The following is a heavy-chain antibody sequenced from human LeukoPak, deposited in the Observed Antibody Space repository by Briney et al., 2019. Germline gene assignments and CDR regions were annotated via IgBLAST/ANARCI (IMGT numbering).Heavy chain of an antibody. J-gene: IGHJ4*02. CDR3: AKDLRGYSYYGYFDY. CDR2: ISYDGSNK. D-gene: IGHD5-18*01. CDR1: GFTFSSYA. Sequence: TGRSLRLSCAASGFTFSSYAMHWVRQAPGKGLEWVAVISYDGSNKYYADFVKGRFTISRDNSKNTLYLQMNSLRAKDTAVYHCAKDLRGYSYYGYFDYWGQGTLVTVSS. V-gene: IGHV3-30-3*01.